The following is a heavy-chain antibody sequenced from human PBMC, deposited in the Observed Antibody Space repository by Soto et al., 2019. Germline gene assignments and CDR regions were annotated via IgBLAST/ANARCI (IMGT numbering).Heavy chain of an antibody. CDR1: GGSISSGGYY. Sequence: PSETLSLTCTVSGGSISSGGYYWSWIRQHPGKGLEWIGYIYYSGSTYYNPSLKSRVTIPVDTSKNQFSLKLSSVTAADTAVYYCASSSHPDPYYYDRSGYYPLFDYPGQGALVTLPS. CDR2: IYYSGST. CDR3: ASSSHPDPYYYDRSGYYPLFDY. V-gene: IGHV4-31*03. J-gene: IGHJ4*02. D-gene: IGHD3-22*01.